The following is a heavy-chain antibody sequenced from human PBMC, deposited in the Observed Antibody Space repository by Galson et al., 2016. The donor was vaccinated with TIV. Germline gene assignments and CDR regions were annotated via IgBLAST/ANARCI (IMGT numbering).Heavy chain of an antibody. V-gene: IGHV3-20*01. J-gene: IGHJ4*02. Sequence: SLRLSCAASGFTFDDYGMSWVRQAPGKGLGWVSSINWNGGATSYADSVKGRFTISRDNAKNFLYLQMNSLRAEDTALYHCVREMACGGACDYFDYWGQGTVVTVSS. CDR1: GFTFDDYG. D-gene: IGHD2-21*02. CDR3: VREMACGGACDYFDY. CDR2: INWNGGAT.